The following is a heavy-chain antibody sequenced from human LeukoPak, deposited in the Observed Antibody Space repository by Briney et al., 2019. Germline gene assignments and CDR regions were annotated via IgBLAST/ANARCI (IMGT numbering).Heavy chain of an antibody. V-gene: IGHV3-74*01. J-gene: IGHJ4*02. Sequence: GGSLRLSCAASGFTFSTYWMHWVRQAPGKGLVWVSRINSDGSSTSYADSVKGRFTISRDNAKNTLYLQMNSLRAEDMAVYYCARRGYSGYDFDYWGQGTLVTVSS. CDR2: INSDGSST. CDR1: GFTFSTYW. CDR3: ARRGYSGYDFDY. D-gene: IGHD5-12*01.